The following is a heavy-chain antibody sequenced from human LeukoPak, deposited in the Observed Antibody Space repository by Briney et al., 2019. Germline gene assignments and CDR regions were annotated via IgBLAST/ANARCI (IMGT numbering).Heavy chain of an antibody. CDR1: GYSISSGYY. D-gene: IGHD6-13*01. V-gene: IGHV4-38-2*02. CDR2: IYHSGST. J-gene: IGHJ6*03. CDR3: ASSIAAAGRGATYYYCYMDV. Sequence: SETLSLTCTVSGYSISSGYYWGWIRQPPGKGLEWIGSIYHSGSTYYNPSLKSRVTISVDTSKNQFSLKLSSVTAADTAVYYCASSIAAAGRGATYYYCYMDVWGKGTTVTVSS.